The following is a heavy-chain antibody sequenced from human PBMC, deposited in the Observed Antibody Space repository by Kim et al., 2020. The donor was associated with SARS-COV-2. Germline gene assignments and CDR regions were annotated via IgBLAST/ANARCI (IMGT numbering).Heavy chain of an antibody. D-gene: IGHD3-10*01. CDR2: ISYDGSNK. V-gene: IGHV3-33*05. Sequence: GGSLRLSCAASGFTFSSYGMHWVRQAPGKGLEWVAVISYDGSNKYYADSVKGRFTISRDNSKNTLYLQMNSLRAEDTAVYYCARGGVHDAFDIWGQGTMVTVSS. CDR1: GFTFSSYG. J-gene: IGHJ3*02. CDR3: ARGGVHDAFDI.